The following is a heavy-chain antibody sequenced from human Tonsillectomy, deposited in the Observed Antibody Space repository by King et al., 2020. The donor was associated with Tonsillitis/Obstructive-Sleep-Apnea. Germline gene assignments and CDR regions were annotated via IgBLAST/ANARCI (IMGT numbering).Heavy chain of an antibody. CDR1: GFTFSDYY. CDR3: ARGVTVTTTPFDY. J-gene: IGHJ4*02. Sequence: GQLVQSGGGLVKPGGSLRLSCAASGFTFSDYYMSWIRQAPGKGLEWVSYISSSSSYTNYADSVKGRFTISRDNAKNSLYLQMKTLRAEATAVYYCARGVTVTTTPFDYWGQGTMVTVAS. V-gene: IGHV3-11*05. CDR2: ISSSSSYT. D-gene: IGHD4-17*01.